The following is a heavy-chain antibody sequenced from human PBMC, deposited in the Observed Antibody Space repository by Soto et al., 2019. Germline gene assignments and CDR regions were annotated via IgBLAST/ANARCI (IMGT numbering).Heavy chain of an antibody. CDR1: GGSISSGGYS. J-gene: IGHJ4*02. D-gene: IGHD6-19*01. V-gene: IGHV4-30-2*01. CDR3: ARSYSSGWGPFDY. CDR2: IYHSGST. Sequence: TLSLTCAVSGGSISSGGYSWSWIRQPPGKGLEWIGYIYHSGSTYYNPSLKSRVTISVDRSKNQFSLKLSSVTAADTAVYYCARSYSSGWGPFDYWGQGTQVTVSS.